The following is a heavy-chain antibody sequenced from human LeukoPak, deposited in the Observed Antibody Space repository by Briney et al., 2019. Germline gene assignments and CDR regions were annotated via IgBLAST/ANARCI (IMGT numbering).Heavy chain of an antibody. CDR3: ARVQSTNWNNDAFDF. V-gene: IGHV3-30-3*01. Sequence: GGSLRLSCAASGFTFDSFSTYVMDWVRQAPGKGLEWVAVISNDGSNKYYADSVKGRFTISRDNSRNMLYLEMDSLTVDDTGVYYCARVQSTNWNNDAFDFWGQGTTVTVSS. D-gene: IGHD1/OR15-1a*01. CDR1: GFTFDSFSTYV. CDR2: ISNDGSNK. J-gene: IGHJ3*01.